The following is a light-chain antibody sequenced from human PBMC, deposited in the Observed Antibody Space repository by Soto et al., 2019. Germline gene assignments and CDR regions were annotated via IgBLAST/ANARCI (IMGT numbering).Light chain of an antibody. Sequence: QSALTQPASVSGSPGQSITISCTGTSSDVGYYNYVSWYQQHPGKAPKVLIYEVRNRPSGASSRFSGSKSGNTAFLTISGIQPEDEADYYCSSYTRSSSVLFGGGTKVTV. V-gene: IGLV2-14*01. CDR1: SSDVGYYNY. CDR2: EVR. CDR3: SSYTRSSSVL. J-gene: IGLJ2*01.